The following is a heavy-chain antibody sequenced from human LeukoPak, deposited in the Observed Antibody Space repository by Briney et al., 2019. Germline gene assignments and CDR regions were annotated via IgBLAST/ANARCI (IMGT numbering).Heavy chain of an antibody. CDR1: GGSISSGGYS. D-gene: IGHD5-18*01. V-gene: IGHV4-30-2*01. CDR2: IYHSGST. Sequence: SETLSLTCAVSGGSISSGGYSWSWIRQPPGKGLEWIGYIYHSGSTYYNPSLKGRVTISVDRSKNQFSLKLSSVTAADTAVYYCARGRYSYGDAVDFDYWGQGTLVTVSS. J-gene: IGHJ4*02. CDR3: ARGRYSYGDAVDFDY.